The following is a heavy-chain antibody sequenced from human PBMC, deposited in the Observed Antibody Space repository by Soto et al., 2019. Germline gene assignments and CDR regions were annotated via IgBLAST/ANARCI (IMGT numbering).Heavy chain of an antibody. J-gene: IGHJ3*02. Sequence: SETLSLTCTVPGGSISSYYWSWIRQPPGKGLEWIGYIYYSGSTNYNPSLKSRVTISVDTSKNQFSLKLSSVTAADTAVYYCARYSSGWYKYAFDIWGQGTMVTVSS. D-gene: IGHD6-19*01. CDR3: ARYSSGWYKYAFDI. CDR1: GGSISSYY. CDR2: IYYSGST. V-gene: IGHV4-59*01.